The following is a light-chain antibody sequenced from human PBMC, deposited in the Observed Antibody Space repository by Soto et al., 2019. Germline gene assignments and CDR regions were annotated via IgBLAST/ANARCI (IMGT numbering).Light chain of an antibody. CDR3: QQANDWPPT. Sequence: RVMTQSPFTLSVSTGVRVTLSCRASQAISNNLAWYQQKPGQAPRLLIFDASTRATGIPARFSGSGSGAEFTLTISILQSEDFAVYYCQQANDWPPTFGQGTRV. V-gene: IGKV3-15*01. CDR1: QAISNN. CDR2: DAS. J-gene: IGKJ1*01.